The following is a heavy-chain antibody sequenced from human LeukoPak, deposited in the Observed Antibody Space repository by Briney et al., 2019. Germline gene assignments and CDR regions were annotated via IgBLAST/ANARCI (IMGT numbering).Heavy chain of an antibody. Sequence: GGSLRLSCAASGFTFSSYGMHWVRQAPGKGLEWVAFIRYDGSNKYYADSVKGRFTISRDNSKNTLYLQMNSLRAEDTAVYYCAKDLGNYDSSGYEGASSYRGQGTLVTVSS. CDR3: AKDLGNYDSSGYEGASSY. V-gene: IGHV3-30*02. CDR1: GFTFSSYG. D-gene: IGHD3-22*01. J-gene: IGHJ4*02. CDR2: IRYDGSNK.